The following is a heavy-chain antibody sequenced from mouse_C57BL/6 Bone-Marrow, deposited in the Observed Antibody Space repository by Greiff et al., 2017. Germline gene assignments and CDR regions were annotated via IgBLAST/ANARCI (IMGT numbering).Heavy chain of an antibody. Sequence: QVQLQQSGAELAKPGASVKLSCKASGYTFTSYWMHWVKQRPGQGLEWIGNINPSSGYTKYTQKFKGKATLTADKSSSTAYMQLSSLTSEDSAVYYVARRDDYDGYWYFDVWGTGTSVTVSS. D-gene: IGHD2-4*01. CDR2: INPSSGYT. CDR3: ARRDDYDGYWYFDV. J-gene: IGHJ1*03. CDR1: GYTFTSYW. V-gene: IGHV1-7*01.